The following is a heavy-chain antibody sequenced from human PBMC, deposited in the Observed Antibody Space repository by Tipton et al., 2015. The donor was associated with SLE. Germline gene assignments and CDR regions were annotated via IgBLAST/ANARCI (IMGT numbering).Heavy chain of an antibody. J-gene: IGHJ6*03. V-gene: IGHV4-61*02. Sequence: TLSLTCTVSGGSITSDDYYWNWIRQPAGQGLEWIGRIYHSGRTNYSPSLESRVTISVDTSKNQFSLKLRSVTAADTAIYYCARDRIVGPTQGYYHYYMDVWGKGTTVTVS. CDR2: IYHSGRT. CDR1: GGSITSDDYY. D-gene: IGHD1-26*01. CDR3: ARDRIVGPTQGYYHYYMDV.